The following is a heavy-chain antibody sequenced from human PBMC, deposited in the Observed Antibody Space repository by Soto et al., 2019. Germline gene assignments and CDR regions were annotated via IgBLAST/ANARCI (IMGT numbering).Heavy chain of an antibody. Sequence: PSETLSVTCTVSGGSIISSSYYWGWIRQPPGKGLEWIGSIYYSGSTYYNPSLKSRVTISVDTSKNQFSLKLSSVTAADTAVYYCARGFLEWLLRTVFDPWGQGTLVTVSS. CDR3: ARGFLEWLLRTVFDP. CDR2: IYYSGST. J-gene: IGHJ5*02. D-gene: IGHD3-3*01. CDR1: GGSIISSSYY. V-gene: IGHV4-39*01.